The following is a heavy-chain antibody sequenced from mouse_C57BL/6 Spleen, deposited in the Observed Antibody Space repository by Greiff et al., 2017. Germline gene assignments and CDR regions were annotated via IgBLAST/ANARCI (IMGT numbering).Heavy chain of an antibody. CDR3: ARHDEGPTGTGFDY. V-gene: IGHV1-62-2*01. D-gene: IGHD4-1*02. Sequence: QVQLQQSGAELVKPGASVKLSCKASGYTFTEYSIHWVKQRSGHGLEWIGWFYPGSGSIKYNEKFKDKATLTADKSSSTAYMQLSRLTSEDSAVYFCARHDEGPTGTGFDYWGQGTTLTVSS. J-gene: IGHJ2*01. CDR2: FYPGSGSI. CDR1: GYTFTEYS.